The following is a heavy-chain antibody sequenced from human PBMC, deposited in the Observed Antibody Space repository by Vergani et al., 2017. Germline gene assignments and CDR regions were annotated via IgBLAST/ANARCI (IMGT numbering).Heavy chain of an antibody. J-gene: IGHJ4*02. CDR1: GGSISSGGYS. V-gene: IGHV4-30-2*01. CDR2: IYHSGST. CDR3: ARGHDSSGYYYHY. D-gene: IGHD3-22*01. Sequence: QLQLQESGSGLVKPSQTLSLTCAVSGGSISSGGYSWSWIRQPPGEGLEWIGYIYHSGSTYYKPSLKSRFTISVDMSKNQFSLKLGSVTAADTAVYYCARGHDSSGYYYHYWGQGTLVTVSS.